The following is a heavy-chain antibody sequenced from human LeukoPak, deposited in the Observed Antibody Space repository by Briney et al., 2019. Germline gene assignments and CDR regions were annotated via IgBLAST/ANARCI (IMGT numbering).Heavy chain of an antibody. CDR3: ARDFYTTDYHSYGDDFDY. Sequence: PGGSLRLSCAASGFTFDDYAMHWVRQAPGRGLVWVSRISPDGSFTTYADSVKGRFTMSRDNAKNTLFLHMYSLRAEDTAVYYCARDFYTTDYHSYGDDFDYWGQGTLVTVSS. D-gene: IGHD3-22*01. V-gene: IGHV3-74*01. J-gene: IGHJ4*02. CDR1: GFTFDDYA. CDR2: ISPDGSFT.